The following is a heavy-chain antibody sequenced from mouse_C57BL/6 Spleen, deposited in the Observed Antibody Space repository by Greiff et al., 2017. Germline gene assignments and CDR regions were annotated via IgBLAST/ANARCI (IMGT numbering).Heavy chain of an antibody. V-gene: IGHV5-4*01. CDR3: ARDPATGYFDV. J-gene: IGHJ1*03. CDR1: GFTFSSYA. CDR2: ISDGGSYT. Sequence: EVKLVESGGGLVKPGGSLKLSCAASGFTFSSYAMSWVRQTPEKRLEWVATISDGGSYTYYPDNVKGRFTISRDNAKNNLYLQMSHLKSEDTAMYYCARDPATGYFDVWDTGTTVTVSS. D-gene: IGHD6-1*01.